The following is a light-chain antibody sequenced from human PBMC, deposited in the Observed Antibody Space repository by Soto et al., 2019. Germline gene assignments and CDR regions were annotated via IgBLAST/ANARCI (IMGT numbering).Light chain of an antibody. J-gene: IGKJ1*01. CDR3: QQYNNWWT. Sequence: EVVMTQSPATLSMSPGEGATLSCRASQSVSSSLAWYQQKPGQAPRLLIYGASTRATGIPARFSGSGSGTEFTLTISSLQSEDFAVYYCQQYNNWWTFGQGTKVEIK. CDR2: GAS. V-gene: IGKV3-15*01. CDR1: QSVSSS.